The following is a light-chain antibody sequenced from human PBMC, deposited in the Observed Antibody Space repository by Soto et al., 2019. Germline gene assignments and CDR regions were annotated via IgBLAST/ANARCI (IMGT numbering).Light chain of an antibody. CDR3: QQLNAYPLT. CDR2: GAS. V-gene: IGKV1-5*01. CDR1: QTISSW. Sequence: DIQITQSPSTLSGSVGDRSTITCLASQTISSWLAWYQQKPGRAPNLLIYGASTLQSGVTSRFSGSGSGTDFTLTISNLQPEDFATYYCQQLNAYPLTVGPGTRLEI. J-gene: IGKJ5*01.